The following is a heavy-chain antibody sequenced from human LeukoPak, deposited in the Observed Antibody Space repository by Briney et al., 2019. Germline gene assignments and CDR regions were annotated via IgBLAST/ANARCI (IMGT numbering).Heavy chain of an antibody. CDR1: GGSFSGYY. D-gene: IGHD2-2*01. CDR3: ARGGPDIVVVPAARLHYYYYGMDV. V-gene: IGHV4-34*01. J-gene: IGHJ6*04. Sequence: SETLSLTCAVYGGSFSGYYWSWIRQPPGKGLEWIGEINHSGSTNYNPSLKSRVTISVDTSKNQSSLKLSSVTAADTAVYYCARGGPDIVVVPAARLHYYYYGMDVWGKGTTVTVSS. CDR2: INHSGST.